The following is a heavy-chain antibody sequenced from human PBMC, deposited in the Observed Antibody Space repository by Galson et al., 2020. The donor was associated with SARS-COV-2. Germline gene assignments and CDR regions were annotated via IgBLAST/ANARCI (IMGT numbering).Heavy chain of an antibody. CDR1: GFSFSSYG. CDR2: ISYDGRSQ. V-gene: IGHV3-30*18. J-gene: IGHJ4*02. Sequence: TGGSLRLSCAASGFSFSSYGMHWVRQAPGKGLEWVAVISYDGRSQYYSDSVKGRFIISRDTAKNMLYLQMNRLRAEDTAVYFCAKLRPQFTAMVPYFDYWGQGTLVTVSS. CDR3: AKLRPQFTAMVPYFDY. D-gene: IGHD5-18*01.